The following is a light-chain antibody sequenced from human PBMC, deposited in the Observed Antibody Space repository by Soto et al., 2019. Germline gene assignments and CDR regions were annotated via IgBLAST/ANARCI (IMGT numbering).Light chain of an antibody. J-gene: IGKJ1*01. CDR3: QQYGSSRT. V-gene: IGKV3-20*01. CDR2: GAS. CDR1: QDVTRSY. Sequence: EIVLTQSPGTLSLSPGEGATLSCRASQDVTRSYLAWYQQKPGQAPRLLIYGASIRATGIPDRFSGSGSGTDFNLNISRLEPEDFAVYYCQQYGSSRTFGQGTKVEIK.